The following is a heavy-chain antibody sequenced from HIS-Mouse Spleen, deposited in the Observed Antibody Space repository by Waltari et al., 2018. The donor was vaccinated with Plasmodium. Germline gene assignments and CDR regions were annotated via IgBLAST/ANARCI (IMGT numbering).Heavy chain of an antibody. V-gene: IGHV4-59*01. D-gene: IGHD1-26*01. Sequence: QVQLQESGPGLVKPSETLSLTCTVSGGSISSYYWNWIRQPPGKGLEWIGYIYYSGSTNYNPSPKSRVTISVDTSKNQFSLKLSSVTAADTAVYYCAREVNSGTFDYWGQGTLVTVSS. CDR2: IYYSGST. J-gene: IGHJ4*02. CDR1: GGSISSYY. CDR3: AREVNSGTFDY.